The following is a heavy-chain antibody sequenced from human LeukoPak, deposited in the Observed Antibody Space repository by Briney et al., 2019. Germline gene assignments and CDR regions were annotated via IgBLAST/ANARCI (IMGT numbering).Heavy chain of an antibody. V-gene: IGHV4-59*01. CDR2: IYYSGST. J-gene: IGHJ4*02. CDR3: ARAAYYYDSSGYYASYYFDY. D-gene: IGHD3-22*01. Sequence: SETLSLTCAVYGGSFSGYYWSWIRQPPGKGLEWIGYIYYSGSTNYNPSLKSRVTISVDTSKNQFSLKLSSVTAADTAVYYCARAAYYYDSSGYYASYYFDYWGQGTLVTVSS. CDR1: GGSFSGYY.